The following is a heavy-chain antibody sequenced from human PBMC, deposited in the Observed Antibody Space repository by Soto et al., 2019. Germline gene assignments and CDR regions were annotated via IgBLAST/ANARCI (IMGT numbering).Heavy chain of an antibody. V-gene: IGHV3-30-3*01. D-gene: IGHD2-21*02. CDR3: ARGRKIEVTGRTYYFGLDV. CDR1: GFTFSSYA. CDR2: ISYDEAIK. J-gene: IGHJ6*02. Sequence: QVQLVESGGGVVQPGRSLRLSCAASGFTFSSYAMHWVRLAPGKGLEWVAIISYDEAIKYYADSVKGRFTISRDNSKNTLYLQMNSLRGEDTAVYSCARGRKIEVTGRTYYFGLDVWGQGTTVTVSS.